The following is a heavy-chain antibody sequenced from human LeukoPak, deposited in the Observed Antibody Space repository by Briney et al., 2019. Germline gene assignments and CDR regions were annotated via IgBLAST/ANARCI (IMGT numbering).Heavy chain of an antibody. Sequence: PGWSLRLSCTASGFSFEEYAMQWVRQVPGKGLQWVSGISFNGESTGYADSVKGRFTISRDNAKNSLFLQMNSLRAEDTAVYYCARVLRYCSGGNCYSGGLGYMDVWGKGTTVTISS. J-gene: IGHJ6*03. D-gene: IGHD2-15*01. CDR2: ISFNGEST. CDR1: GFSFEEYA. CDR3: ARVLRYCSGGNCYSGGLGYMDV. V-gene: IGHV3-9*01.